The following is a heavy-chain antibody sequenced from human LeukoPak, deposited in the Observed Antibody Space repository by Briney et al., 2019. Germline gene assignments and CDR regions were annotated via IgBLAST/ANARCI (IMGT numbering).Heavy chain of an antibody. CDR1: GFTFSSYG. D-gene: IGHD3-10*01. CDR3: AKLYGSGSHPGGEFDY. Sequence: GGSLRLSCAASGFTFSSYGMHWVRQAPGKGLEWLAVTSSDGSIDYYADSVRGRITVSRDNSKNTLYLQVNSLRVEDTAVYYCAKLYGSGSHPGGEFDYWGQGTLVTVSS. J-gene: IGHJ4*02. V-gene: IGHV3-30*18. CDR2: TSSDGSID.